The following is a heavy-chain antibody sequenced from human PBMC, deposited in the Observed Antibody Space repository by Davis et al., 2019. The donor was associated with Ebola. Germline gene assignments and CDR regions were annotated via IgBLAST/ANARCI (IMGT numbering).Heavy chain of an antibody. D-gene: IGHD2-15*01. Sequence: PSETLSLTCAVYGGSFSGYYWSWIRQPPGKGLEWIGEINHSGSTNYNPSLKSRVTISVDTSKNQFSLKLSSVTAANTAVYYCARDWYDYWGQGTLVTVSS. CDR2: INHSGST. V-gene: IGHV4-34*01. CDR3: ARDWYDY. CDR1: GGSFSGYY. J-gene: IGHJ4*02.